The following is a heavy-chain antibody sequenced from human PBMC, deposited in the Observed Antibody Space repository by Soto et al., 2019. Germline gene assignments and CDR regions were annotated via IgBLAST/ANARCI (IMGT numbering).Heavy chain of an antibody. D-gene: IGHD4-17*01. CDR3: AREDDYGDYVTSDY. J-gene: IGHJ4*02. V-gene: IGHV4-30-4*01. CDR1: GGSISSGDYY. CDR2: IYYSGST. Sequence: SETLSLTCTVSGGSISSGDYYWSWIRQPPGKGLEWIGYIYYSGSTYYNPSLKSRVTISVDTSKNQFSLKLSSVTAADTAVYYCAREDDYGDYVTSDYWGQRTLVTVSS.